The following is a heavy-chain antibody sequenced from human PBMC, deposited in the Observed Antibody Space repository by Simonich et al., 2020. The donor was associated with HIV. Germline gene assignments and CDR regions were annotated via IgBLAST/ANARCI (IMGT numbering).Heavy chain of an antibody. V-gene: IGHV4-34*01. Sequence: QVQLQQWGAGLLKPSETLSLTCAVYGGSFSGYYCSWIRQPPGKGLGWIGEVNHSGITNYNPSLKSRVTIAVDTSKNQFSLKLSSVTAADTAVYYCARGGYCSGGSCYPLFSRYGMDVWGQGTTVTVSS. CDR2: VNHSGIT. D-gene: IGHD2-15*01. CDR3: ARGGYCSGGSCYPLFSRYGMDV. CDR1: GGSFSGYY. J-gene: IGHJ6*02.